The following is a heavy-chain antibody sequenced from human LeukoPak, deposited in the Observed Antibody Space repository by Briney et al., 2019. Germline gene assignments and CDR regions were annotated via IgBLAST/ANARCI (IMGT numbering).Heavy chain of an antibody. Sequence: GGSLRLSCAPSGFTFNTFNMNWFRQAPGKGLEWVSSINSGGDYKYYADSVKGRFTISRDNAKNSLYLQMNSLRAEDTAVYYCARDLVYWGQGTLVTVSS. J-gene: IGHJ4*02. CDR3: ARDLVY. CDR2: INSGGDYK. V-gene: IGHV3-21*01. CDR1: GFTFNTFN.